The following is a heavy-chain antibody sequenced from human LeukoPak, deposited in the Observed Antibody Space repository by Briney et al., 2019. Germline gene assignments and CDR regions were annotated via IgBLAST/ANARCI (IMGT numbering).Heavy chain of an antibody. CDR3: AKSRGYDFPGYFDL. D-gene: IGHD5-12*01. CDR1: GFTFDDYA. J-gene: IGHJ2*01. Sequence: GGSLRLSCAASGFTFDDYAMHWVRQAPGRGLEWVSGISWNSGSIGYADSVKGRFTISRDNAKNSLYLQMNSLRAEDTALYYCAKSRGYDFPGYFDLWGRGTLVTVSS. V-gene: IGHV3-9*01. CDR2: ISWNSGSI.